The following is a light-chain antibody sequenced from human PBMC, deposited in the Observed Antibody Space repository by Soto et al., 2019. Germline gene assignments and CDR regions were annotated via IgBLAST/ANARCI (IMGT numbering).Light chain of an antibody. J-gene: IGKJ2*01. V-gene: IGKV3-15*01. CDR3: QQYNNWPRT. CDR2: DAS. CDR1: QSVRTN. Sequence: EIVMTQSPATLSVSPGERVTLSCRAIQSVRTNLAWYQQRPGQAPRLLMFDASTRATGIPARFSGSGSGTEFTLTITSLQSEDLAVYYCQQYNNWPRTFGQVTKLEIK.